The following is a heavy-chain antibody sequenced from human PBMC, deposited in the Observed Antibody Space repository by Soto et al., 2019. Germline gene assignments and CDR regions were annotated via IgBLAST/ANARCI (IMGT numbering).Heavy chain of an antibody. D-gene: IGHD2-8*02. CDR1: GDSVSSNSAA. V-gene: IGHV6-1*01. Sequence: SQTLSLSCAISGDSVSSNSAAWNWIRQSPSRSLEWLGRTYYRSKWSHDYAVSVNSRLSVNPDTSKNQFSLQLNSVPPEDTAVYFCGRAHGTDLFEYRGQGSLVTVSS. CDR3: GRAHGTDLFEY. J-gene: IGHJ4*02. CDR2: TYYRSKWSH.